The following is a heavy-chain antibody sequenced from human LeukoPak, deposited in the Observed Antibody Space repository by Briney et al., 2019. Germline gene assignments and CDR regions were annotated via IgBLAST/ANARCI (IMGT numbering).Heavy chain of an antibody. Sequence: ASVKVSCKASGYTFTSYGISWVRQAPGQGLEWMGWISAYNGNTNYAQKLQGRVTMTTDTSTSTAYMELRSLRSDDTAVYYCARGHRGRRFLEWPRQNWFDPWGQGTLVTVSS. J-gene: IGHJ5*02. CDR3: ARGHRGRRFLEWPRQNWFDP. CDR1: GYTFTSYG. V-gene: IGHV1-18*01. CDR2: ISAYNGNT. D-gene: IGHD3-3*01.